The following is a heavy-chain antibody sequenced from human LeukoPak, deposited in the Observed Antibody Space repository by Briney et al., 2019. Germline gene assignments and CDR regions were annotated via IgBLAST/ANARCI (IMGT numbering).Heavy chain of an antibody. Sequence: GGALRLSCVASGFTFSSHGMNWVRQAPGKGLEWVSRINSDGSSTSYADSVKGRFTISRDNAKNTLYLQMNSLRAEDTAVYYCAREFTDYDILTGYYRTDAFDIWGQGTMVTVSS. J-gene: IGHJ3*02. D-gene: IGHD3-9*01. CDR3: AREFTDYDILTGYYRTDAFDI. CDR2: INSDGSST. CDR1: GFTFSSHG. V-gene: IGHV3-74*01.